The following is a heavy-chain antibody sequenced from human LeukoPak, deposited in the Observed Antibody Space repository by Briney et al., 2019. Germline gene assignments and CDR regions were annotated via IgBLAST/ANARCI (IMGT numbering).Heavy chain of an antibody. Sequence: SETLSLTCTVSGASISSGSSYWSWIRQPAGKGLEWIGRVYTSGSTNYNPSLKSRVNISLDTPKNQFSLKLISVTAADTAVYFCARLQWLSTPFFDYWGQGTLVTVSS. CDR1: GASISSGSSY. J-gene: IGHJ4*02. CDR3: ARLQWLSTPFFDY. V-gene: IGHV4-61*02. CDR2: VYTSGST. D-gene: IGHD6-19*01.